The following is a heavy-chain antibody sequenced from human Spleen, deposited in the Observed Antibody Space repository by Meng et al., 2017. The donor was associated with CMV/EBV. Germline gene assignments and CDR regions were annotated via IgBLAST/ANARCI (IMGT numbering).Heavy chain of an antibody. V-gene: IGHV4-4*02. CDR2: IYHSGST. Sequence: SETLSLTCAVSGGSISSSNWWSWVRQPPGKGLEWIGEIYHSGSTNYNPSLKSRVTISVDKSKNQFSLKLSSVTAADTAVYYCARSPFWSGYYVYFDYWGQGTLVTVSS. J-gene: IGHJ4*02. CDR3: ARSPFWSGYYVYFDY. CDR1: GGSISSSNW. D-gene: IGHD3-3*01.